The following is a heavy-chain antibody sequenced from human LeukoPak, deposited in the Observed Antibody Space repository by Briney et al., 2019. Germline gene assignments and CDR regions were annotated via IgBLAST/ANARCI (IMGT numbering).Heavy chain of an antibody. D-gene: IGHD4-11*01. CDR2: IKEDGTEK. J-gene: IGHJ5*02. Sequence: GGSLRLSCIASGFTFSYDWMTWVRQVPGKGLEWVGKIKEDGTEKVYVDSVKGRFTISRDNAKNSLYLQMNSLRAEDTAVYYCARDSKFAFWFDPWGQGTLVTVSS. CDR1: GFTFSYDW. V-gene: IGHV3-7*01. CDR3: ARDSKFAFWFDP.